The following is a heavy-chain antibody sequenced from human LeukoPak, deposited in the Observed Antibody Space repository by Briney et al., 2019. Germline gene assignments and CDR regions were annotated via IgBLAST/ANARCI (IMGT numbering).Heavy chain of an antibody. CDR3: ARHKSSELFGFLEWFAAFDP. Sequence: SETLSLTCTVSGGSISSGSYYWSWIRQPAGKGLEWIGRIYTSGSTNYNPSLKSRVTISVDTSKNQFSLKLSSVTAADTAVYYCARHKSSELFGFLEWFAAFDPWGQGTLVTVSS. J-gene: IGHJ5*02. D-gene: IGHD3-3*01. V-gene: IGHV4-61*02. CDR2: IYTSGST. CDR1: GGSISSGSYY.